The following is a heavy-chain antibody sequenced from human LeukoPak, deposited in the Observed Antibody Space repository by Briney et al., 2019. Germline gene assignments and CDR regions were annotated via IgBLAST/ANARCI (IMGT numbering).Heavy chain of an antibody. CDR1: GYTLTELS. CDR3: ATSGYNYFDY. V-gene: IGHV1-24*01. J-gene: IGHJ4*02. D-gene: IGHD5-24*01. Sequence: GASVKVSCKVSGYTLTELSMHWVRQAPGKGLEWMGGFDPEDGETIYAQKFQGRATMTEDTSTDTAYMELSSLRSEDTAVYYRATSGYNYFDYWGQGTLVTVSS. CDR2: FDPEDGET.